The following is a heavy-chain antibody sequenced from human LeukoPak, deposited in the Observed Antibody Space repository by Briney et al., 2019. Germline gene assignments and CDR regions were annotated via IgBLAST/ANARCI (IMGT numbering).Heavy chain of an antibody. CDR3: ARHPTIFGVVIMWYYFDY. CDR2: TYYSGST. J-gene: IGHJ4*02. V-gene: IGHV4-39*01. Sequence: PSETLSLTCTVSGGSISSRSYTWGWIRHPPGKGLEWIGSTYYSGSTYYNPSLKSRVTISVDTSKNQFSLKLSSVTAADTAVYYCARHPTIFGVVIMWYYFDYWGQGTLVTVSS. D-gene: IGHD3-3*01. CDR1: GGSISSRSYT.